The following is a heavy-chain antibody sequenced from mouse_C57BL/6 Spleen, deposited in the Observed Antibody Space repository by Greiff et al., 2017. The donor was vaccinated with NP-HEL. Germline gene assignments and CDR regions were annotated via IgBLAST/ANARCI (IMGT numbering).Heavy chain of an antibody. CDR1: GYTFTDYE. Sequence: VQLQQSGAELVRPGASVTLSCKASGYTFTDYEMHWVKQTPVHGLEWIGAIDPETGGTAYNQKFKGKAILTADKSSSTAYMELRSLTSEDSAVYYCTRSENGYPFAYWGQGTLVTVSA. CDR2: IDPETGGT. V-gene: IGHV1-15*01. J-gene: IGHJ3*01. CDR3: TRSENGYPFAY. D-gene: IGHD2-2*01.